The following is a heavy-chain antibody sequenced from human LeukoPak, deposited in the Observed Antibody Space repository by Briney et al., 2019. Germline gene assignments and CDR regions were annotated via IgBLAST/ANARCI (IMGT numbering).Heavy chain of an antibody. CDR2: IYYSGNT. V-gene: IGHV4-31*03. D-gene: IGHD3-3*01. Sequence: SETLSLTCTVSGGSISSNNYYWSWLRQHPGKGLEWIGYIYYSGNTYCNPSLKSRVTISVDTSKNQFSLKLSSVTAADTAVYYCARDRYDSYPMDVWGQGTTVTVSS. CDR3: ARDRYDSYPMDV. CDR1: GGSISSNNYY. J-gene: IGHJ6*02.